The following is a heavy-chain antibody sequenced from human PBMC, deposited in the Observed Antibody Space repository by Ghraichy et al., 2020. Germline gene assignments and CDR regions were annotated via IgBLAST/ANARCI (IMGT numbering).Heavy chain of an antibody. CDR2: ISGGGDST. J-gene: IGHJ4*02. CDR3: EKKKDSSGYFNE. CDR1: GFTFTRYD. V-gene: IGHV3-23*01. D-gene: IGHD3-22*01. Sequence: GGSLRLSCAASGFTFTRYDMSWVRQAPGKGLEWVSAISGGGDSTNYADSVKGRFTISSDNSRNTLYLGMNSLRVEDTATYYCEKKKDSSGYFNEWGQGTLVTVSS.